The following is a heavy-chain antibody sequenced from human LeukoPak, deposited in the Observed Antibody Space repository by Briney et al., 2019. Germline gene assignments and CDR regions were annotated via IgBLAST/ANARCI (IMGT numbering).Heavy chain of an antibody. D-gene: IGHD1-1*01. V-gene: IGHV4-59*13. CDR2: VYYSGVT. Sequence: SETLSLTCSVSGGSISTYYWSWIRQPPGKGLEWIGYVYYSGVTNYSPSLRSRVTISVDTSKNQFSLNLTSVTTADTAVYYCARDVPMTTRAFDIWGQGTMVTVSS. J-gene: IGHJ3*02. CDR3: ARDVPMTTRAFDI. CDR1: GGSISTYY.